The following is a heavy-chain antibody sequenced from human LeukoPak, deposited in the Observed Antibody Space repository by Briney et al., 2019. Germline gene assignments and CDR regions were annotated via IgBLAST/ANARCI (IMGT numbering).Heavy chain of an antibody. CDR2: IGISSGNT. J-gene: IGHJ4*01. D-gene: IGHD5-12*01. CDR3: ARDHRYAFDN. CDR1: GFNFIDYS. Sequence: SGGSLRLSCAASGFNFIDYSMNWVRQAPGKWLEWISYIGISSGNTKYADSVKGRFTISRDKARNSLYLQMNSLRVEDTAVYYCARDHRYAFDNWGHGTLVTVSS. V-gene: IGHV3-48*01.